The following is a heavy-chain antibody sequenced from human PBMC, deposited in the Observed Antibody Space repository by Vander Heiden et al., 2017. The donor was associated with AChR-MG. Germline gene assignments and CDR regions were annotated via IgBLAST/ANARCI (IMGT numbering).Heavy chain of an antibody. D-gene: IGHD3-10*01. CDR3: ARDEHPFAGELEGY. CDR2: ISYDGDNL. J-gene: IGHJ4*02. Sequence: VQLVQSGAGVVPPGRSLRLSCATPGFTFGSYAMHWVRQAPGKGLEWVALISYDGDNLYYADSVKGRFTISRDNSKNTLYLQMNSLRAEDTAVYYCARDEHPFAGELEGYWGQGTLVTVSS. CDR1: GFTFGSYA. V-gene: IGHV3-30-3*01.